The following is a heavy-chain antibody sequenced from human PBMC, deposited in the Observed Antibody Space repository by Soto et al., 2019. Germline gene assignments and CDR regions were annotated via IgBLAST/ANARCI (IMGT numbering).Heavy chain of an antibody. CDR1: GDSIISIYH. V-gene: IGHV4-59*01. CDR3: ARTRDFWSGNDAFDI. J-gene: IGHJ3*02. CDR2: MYYSGST. Sequence: SETLSLTCAVSGDSIISIYHWSWIRQPPGKGLEWIGYMYYSGSTNYNPSLKSRVTISLDTSKNQFSLKLSSVTAADTAVYFCARTRDFWSGNDAFDIWGQGTMVTVSS. D-gene: IGHD3-3*01.